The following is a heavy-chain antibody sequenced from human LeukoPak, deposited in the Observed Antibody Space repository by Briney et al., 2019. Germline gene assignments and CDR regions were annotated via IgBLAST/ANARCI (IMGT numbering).Heavy chain of an antibody. CDR3: ARDRGAAAEFNY. CDR2: IYYSGST. D-gene: IGHD6-13*01. CDR1: GDSISSSSSY. Sequence: SETLSLTCTVSGDSISSSSSYWGWIRQPPGEGLEWIGSIYYSGSTYYNTSLKSRVTISVDTSKNQFSLRLNSVTAADTAVYYCARDRGAAAEFNYWGQGTLVTVSS. V-gene: IGHV4-39*07. J-gene: IGHJ4*02.